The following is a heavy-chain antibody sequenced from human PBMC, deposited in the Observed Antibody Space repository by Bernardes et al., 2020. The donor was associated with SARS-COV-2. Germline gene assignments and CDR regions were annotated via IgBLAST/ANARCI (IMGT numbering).Heavy chain of an antibody. CDR1: GFTFDDYD. J-gene: IGHJ6*02. CDR2: INWSGGST. CDR3: AKARAEGGYYYYHGMDV. D-gene: IGHD6-13*01. Sequence: GSLRLSCAASGFTFDDYDMSWVRQAPGKGLEWVSGINWSGGSTAYADSVKGRFTMSRDNAKRSLYLQMNSLRAGDTAVYYCAKARAEGGYYYYHGMDVWGQGTTVTVSS. V-gene: IGHV3-20*04.